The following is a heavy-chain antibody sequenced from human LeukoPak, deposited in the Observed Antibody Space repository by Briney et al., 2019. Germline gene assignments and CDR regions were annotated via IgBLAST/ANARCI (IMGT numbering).Heavy chain of an antibody. D-gene: IGHD3-3*01. V-gene: IGHV1-18*01. Sequence: ASVKVSCKASGYTFTSYGISWVRQAPGQGREWMGWISAYNGNTNYAQKLQGRVTMTTDTSTSTAYMELRSLRSDDTAVYYCARDSANYDFWSGYFDPWGQGTLVTVSS. CDR1: GYTFTSYG. CDR3: ARDSANYDFWSGYFDP. J-gene: IGHJ5*01. CDR2: ISAYNGNT.